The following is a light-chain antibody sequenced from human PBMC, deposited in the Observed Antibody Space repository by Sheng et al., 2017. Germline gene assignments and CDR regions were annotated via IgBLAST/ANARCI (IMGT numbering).Light chain of an antibody. V-gene: IGKV3-15*01. CDR2: GAS. CDR3: QQYDNWPPLYT. Sequence: EIVLTQSPDTLSLSPGERVTLSCRASQSVSSNYLAWYQQKPGQAPRLLIYGASTRATGIPGRFSGSGSGTEFTLTISSLQSEDFAVYYCQQYDNWPPLYTFGQGTKLEI. CDR1: QSVSSN. J-gene: IGKJ2*01.